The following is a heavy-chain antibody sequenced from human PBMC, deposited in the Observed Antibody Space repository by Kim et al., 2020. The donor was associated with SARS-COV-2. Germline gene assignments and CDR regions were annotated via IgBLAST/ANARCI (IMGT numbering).Heavy chain of an antibody. J-gene: IGHJ4*02. Sequence: GGSLRLSCAASGFTFDDYTMHWVRQAPGKGLEWVSLISWDGGSTYYADSVKGRFTISRDNSKNSLYLQMNSLRTEDTALYYCAKDSYRAYSSGWYIWELIDYWGQGTLVTVSS. D-gene: IGHD6-19*01. V-gene: IGHV3-43*01. CDR1: GFTFDDYT. CDR2: ISWDGGST. CDR3: AKDSYRAYSSGWYIWELIDY.